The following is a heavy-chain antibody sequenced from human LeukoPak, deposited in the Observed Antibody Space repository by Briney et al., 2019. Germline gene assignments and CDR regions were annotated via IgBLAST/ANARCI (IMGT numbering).Heavy chain of an antibody. V-gene: IGHV3-7*01. CDR3: ARLKLLWSNYFDY. J-gene: IGHJ4*02. Sequence: GGSLRLSCAASGFTFSSCWMSWVRQAPGKGLEWVANIKQDGSEKYYVDSVKGRFTISRDNAKNSLYLQMNSLRAEDTAVYYCARLKLLWSNYFDYWGQGTLVTVSS. CDR2: IKQDGSEK. CDR1: GFTFSSCW. D-gene: IGHD2-2*01.